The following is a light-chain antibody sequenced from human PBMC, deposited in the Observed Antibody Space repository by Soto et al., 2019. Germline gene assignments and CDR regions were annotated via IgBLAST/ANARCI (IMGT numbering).Light chain of an antibody. J-gene: IGKJ5*01. V-gene: IGKV1-39*01. CDR1: RSIQIF. CDR3: QQGYGTPFT. Sequence: DIQITQSPFSLSASVGDRVTITCRASRSIQIFLNWYQQKPGGAPKRLIYSASTLQTGVPSRFTGSGSGTDFTLSISSLQPEDTATYYCQQGYGTPFTFGQGTRLEIK. CDR2: SAS.